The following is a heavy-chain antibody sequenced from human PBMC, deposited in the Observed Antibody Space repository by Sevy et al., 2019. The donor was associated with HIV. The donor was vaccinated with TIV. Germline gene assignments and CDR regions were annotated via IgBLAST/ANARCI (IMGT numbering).Heavy chain of an antibody. J-gene: IGHJ4*02. CDR3: TRDRKGAARPPDDY. CDR1: GFTFGDYA. D-gene: IGHD6-6*01. V-gene: IGHV3-49*03. CDR2: IRSKAYGGTT. Sequence: GGSLRLSCTASGFTFGDYAMSWFRQAPGKGLEWVGLIRSKAYGGTTEYAAAVKGRFTISRDDSKSIAYLQMNSLKTEDTAVYYCTRDRKGAARPPDDYWGQGTLVTVSS.